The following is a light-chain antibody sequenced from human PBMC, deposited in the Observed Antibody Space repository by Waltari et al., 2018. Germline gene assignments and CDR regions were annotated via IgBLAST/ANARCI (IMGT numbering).Light chain of an antibody. V-gene: IGKV3-20*01. Sequence: EIVLTQSPGTLSLSPGERATLSCRASQSVSRTLAWYQQKPGQAPRLLIYGASSRATGIPDSFSGSGSGTDFSLTISSLEPEDFAVYFCQHYVRLPVTFGQGTKVEIK. J-gene: IGKJ1*01. CDR2: GAS. CDR1: QSVSRT. CDR3: QHYVRLPVT.